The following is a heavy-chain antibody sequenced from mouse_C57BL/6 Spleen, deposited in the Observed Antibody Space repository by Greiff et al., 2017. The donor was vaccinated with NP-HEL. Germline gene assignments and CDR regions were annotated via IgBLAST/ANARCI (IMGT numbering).Heavy chain of an antibody. CDR3: ARGDHYYGSSWYFDV. V-gene: IGHV1-22*01. Sequence: EVQLVESGPELVKPGASVKMSCKASGYTFTDYNMHWVKQSHGKSLEWIGYINPNNGGTSYNQKFKGKATLTVNKSSSTAYMELRSLTSEDSAVYYCARGDHYYGSSWYFDVWGTGTTVTVSS. CDR2: INPNNGGT. CDR1: GYTFTDYN. D-gene: IGHD1-1*01. J-gene: IGHJ1*03.